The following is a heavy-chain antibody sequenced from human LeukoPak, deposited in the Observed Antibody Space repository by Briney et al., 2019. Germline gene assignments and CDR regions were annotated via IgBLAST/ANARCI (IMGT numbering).Heavy chain of an antibody. CDR3: AKDLDIVATITGN. CDR2: VSGSGGST. D-gene: IGHD5-12*01. CDR1: GFTFSSYA. V-gene: IGHV3-23*01. Sequence: PGGSLRLSCAASGFTFSSYAMSWVRQAPGKGLEWVSGVSGSGGSTYYADSVKGRFTISRDNSKNTLYLQMNSLRAEDTAVYYYAKDLDIVATITGNWGQGTLVTASS. J-gene: IGHJ4*02.